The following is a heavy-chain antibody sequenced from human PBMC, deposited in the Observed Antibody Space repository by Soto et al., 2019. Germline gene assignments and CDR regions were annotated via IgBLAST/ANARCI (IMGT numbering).Heavy chain of an antibody. CDR1: GYTFTSYA. D-gene: IGHD2-2*01. J-gene: IGHJ4*02. Sequence: ASVKVSCKASGYTFTSYAMHWVRQAPGQRLEWMGWINAGNGNTKYSQKFQGRVTITRDTSASTAYMELNSLTPEDTGVYYCAKDRVPDSRWNFDYWGQGILVTVSS. V-gene: IGHV1-3*01. CDR3: AKDRVPDSRWNFDY. CDR2: INAGNGNT.